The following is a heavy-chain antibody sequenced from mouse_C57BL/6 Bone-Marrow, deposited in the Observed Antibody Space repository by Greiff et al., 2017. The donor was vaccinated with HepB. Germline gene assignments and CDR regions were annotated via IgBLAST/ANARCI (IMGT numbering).Heavy chain of an antibody. J-gene: IGHJ3*01. Sequence: QVQLQQPGAELVKPGASVKLSCKASGYTFTSYWMHWVKQRPGQGLEWIGMIHPNSGSTNYNEKFKSKATLTVDKSSSTAYMQLSSLTSEDSAVYYCARAVYSSGWGFAYWGQGTLVTVSA. V-gene: IGHV1-64*01. CDR3: ARAVYSSGWGFAY. CDR2: IHPNSGST. D-gene: IGHD3-2*02. CDR1: GYTFTSYW.